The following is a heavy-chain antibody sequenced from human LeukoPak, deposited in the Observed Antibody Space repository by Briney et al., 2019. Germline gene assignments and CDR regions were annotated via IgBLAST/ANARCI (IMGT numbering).Heavy chain of an antibody. CDR1: GGSISSGGYY. V-gene: IGHV4-31*03. CDR2: IYYSGST. J-gene: IGHJ4*02. D-gene: IGHD2-15*01. Sequence: SETLSLTCTVSGGSISSGGYYWSWIRQHPGKGLEWIGYIYYSGSTYYNPSLKSRVTISVDTSKNQFSLKLSSVTAADTAVYYCAREGEGYCSGGSCYPSSGVDYWGQGTLVTVSS. CDR3: AREGEGYCSGGSCYPSSGVDY.